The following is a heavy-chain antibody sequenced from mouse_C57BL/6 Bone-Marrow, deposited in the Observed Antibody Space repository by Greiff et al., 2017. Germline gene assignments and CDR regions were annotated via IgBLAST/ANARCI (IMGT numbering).Heavy chain of an antibody. CDR1: GFTFSSYG. V-gene: IGHV5-6*01. CDR3: ARRFGTPFAY. CDR2: ICSGGSYI. Sequence: EVHLVESGGDLVKPGGSLKLSCAASGFTFSSYGMSWVRQTPDKRLEWVAIICSGGSYIYYPDSVKGQFTISSDNAKNTLYLQMSSLKSEDTAMYYCARRFGTPFAYWGQGTLVTVSA. D-gene: IGHD4-1*01. J-gene: IGHJ3*01.